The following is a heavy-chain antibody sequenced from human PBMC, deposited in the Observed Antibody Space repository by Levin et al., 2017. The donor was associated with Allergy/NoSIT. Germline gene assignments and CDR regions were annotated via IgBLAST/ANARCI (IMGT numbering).Heavy chain of an antibody. V-gene: IGHV3-30*04. Sequence: PGGSLRLSCATSGFTFNSHAIHWVRQAQGKGLEWVAVISSDASHKAFANSVRGRFTISRDSSTNTVSLQMNSLRIEDTAIYYCARDMILSTENGMDVWGQGTAVTVSS. CDR1: GFTFNSHA. CDR2: ISSDASHK. CDR3: ARDMILSTENGMDV. D-gene: IGHD3/OR15-3a*01. J-gene: IGHJ6*02.